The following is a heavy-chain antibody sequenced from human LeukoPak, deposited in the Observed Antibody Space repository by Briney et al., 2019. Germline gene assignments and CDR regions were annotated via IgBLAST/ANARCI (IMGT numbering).Heavy chain of an antibody. CDR2: ISGSGGST. CDR1: GFTFSSYA. D-gene: IGHD3-3*01. CDR3: AKAPAYDFWSGYYDY. Sequence: GGSLRLSCAASGFTFSSYAMSWVRQAPGKGLEWVSAISGSGGSTYYADSVKGRFTISRGNSKNTLYLQMNSLRAEDTAVYYCAKAPAYDFWSGYYDYWGQGTLVTVSS. J-gene: IGHJ4*02. V-gene: IGHV3-23*01.